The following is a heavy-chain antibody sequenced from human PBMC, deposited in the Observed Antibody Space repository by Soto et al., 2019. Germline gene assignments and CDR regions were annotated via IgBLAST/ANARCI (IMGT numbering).Heavy chain of an antibody. J-gene: IGHJ4*02. D-gene: IGHD6-13*01. CDR2: VSYDGSNE. CDR3: ATPTGYNSGWFAIFDY. V-gene: IGHV3-33*03. Sequence: QVQLVESGGGVVQPGRSLRRSCAASGFTFSNYAMHWVRLAPGKGLEWVAVVSYDGSNEDFADSVKGRFTISRDTSQNTLNLQMNSLRVDDTAVYYLATPTGYNSGWFAIFDYWGAGSLVTVSS. CDR1: GFTFSNYA.